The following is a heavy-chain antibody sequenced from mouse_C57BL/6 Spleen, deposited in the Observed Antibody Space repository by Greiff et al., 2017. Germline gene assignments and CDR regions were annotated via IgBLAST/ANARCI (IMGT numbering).Heavy chain of an antibody. D-gene: IGHD3-1*01. CDR2: IYPGDGDT. J-gene: IGHJ3*01. CDR1: GYAFSSSW. Sequence: QVQLKESGPELVKPGASVKFSCKASGYAFSSSWMNWVKQRPGQGLEWIGRIYPGDGDTNSNGKFKGKATLTADKSSSTAYMQLSSLTSEDSAVYFCAREEHTWFAVWGKGTTVTVSA. CDR3: AREEHTWFAV. V-gene: IGHV1-82*01.